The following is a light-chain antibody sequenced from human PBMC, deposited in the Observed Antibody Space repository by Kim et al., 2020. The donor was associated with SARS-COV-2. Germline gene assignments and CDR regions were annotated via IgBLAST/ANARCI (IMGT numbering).Light chain of an antibody. V-gene: IGKV1-5*03. Sequence: SASVGDRVTITCRASESIKIWLAWYQQKPGKAPKLLIYKASSLESGVPSRFSGSGSGTEFTLTISSLQPDDFATYYCQQYNSYWTFGQGTKVDIK. J-gene: IGKJ1*01. CDR3: QQYNSYWT. CDR1: ESIKIW. CDR2: KAS.